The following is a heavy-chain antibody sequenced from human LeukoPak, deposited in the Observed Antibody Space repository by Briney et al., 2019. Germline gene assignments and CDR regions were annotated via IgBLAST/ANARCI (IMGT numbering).Heavy chain of an antibody. CDR2: ISWNGLSP. D-gene: IGHD2-15*01. Sequence: RPGGSLRLSCAASGFRFDDYGMSWVRQPPGKGLEWVSGISWNGLSPGYADSVKGRFTISRDNAKNSLFLQMNSLRVEDTAVYYCATVKVYCSGISCYSLDYWGQGTLVTVSS. CDR1: GFRFDDYG. CDR3: ATVKVYCSGISCYSLDY. J-gene: IGHJ4*02. V-gene: IGHV3-20*04.